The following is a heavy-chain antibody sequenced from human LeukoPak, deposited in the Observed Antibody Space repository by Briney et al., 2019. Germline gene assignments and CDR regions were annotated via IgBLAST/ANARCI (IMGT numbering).Heavy chain of an antibody. D-gene: IGHD3-10*01. J-gene: IGHJ4*02. CDR1: GFTVSTNF. CDR2: LYSGGTT. CDR3: ARGWLGGD. Sequence: GGSLRLSCAASGFTVSTNFISWVRQAPGKGLEWVSILYSGGTTYYADSVKGRFTISRDNSKNTLYLQMNSLRVEDTAVYYCARGWLGGDWGQGTLVTVSS. V-gene: IGHV3-66*01.